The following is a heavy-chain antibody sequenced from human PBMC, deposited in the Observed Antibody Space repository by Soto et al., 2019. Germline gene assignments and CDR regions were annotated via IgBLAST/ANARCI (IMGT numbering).Heavy chain of an antibody. J-gene: IGHJ4*02. CDR1: GFTFSSYA. CDR2: ISGSGGST. V-gene: IGHV3-23*01. CDR3: AKDRGYCSSTSCYTSDY. Sequence: GGSLRLSCAASGFTFSSYAMSWVRQAPGKGLEWVSAISGSGGSTYYADSVKGRFTISRDNSKNTLYLQMNSLRAEDTAVYYCAKDRGYCSSTSCYTSDYWGQGTLVTVSS. D-gene: IGHD2-2*02.